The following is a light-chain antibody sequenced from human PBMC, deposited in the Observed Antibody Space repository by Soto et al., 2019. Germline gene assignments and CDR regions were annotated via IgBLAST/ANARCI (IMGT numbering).Light chain of an antibody. CDR2: GAS. CDR1: QSVSST. V-gene: IGKV3-15*01. CDR3: QQYNNWPPIT. Sequence: EIVMTQSPATLSVSPGERATLSCRASQSVSSTLAWYQQKPGQAPRLLLYGASTRATGIPARFSGSGSGTEFSLTISSLQSEDFAVYYCQQYNNWPPITFGQGTRLEIK. J-gene: IGKJ5*01.